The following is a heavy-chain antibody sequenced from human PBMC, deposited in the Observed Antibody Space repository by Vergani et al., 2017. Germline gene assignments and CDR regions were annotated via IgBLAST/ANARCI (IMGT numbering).Heavy chain of an antibody. Sequence: QLQLQESGPGLVKPSETLSLTCTVSGGSISSSSYYWGWIRQPPGKGLEWIGSIYYSGSTYYNPSLKSRVTISVDTSKNQFSLKLSSVTAADTAVYYRARGPSRFGELSPLNXFDPWGQGTLVTVSS. CDR1: GGSISSSSYY. CDR2: IYYSGST. J-gene: IGHJ5*02. D-gene: IGHD3-10*01. V-gene: IGHV4-39*07. CDR3: ARGPSRFGELSPLNXFDP.